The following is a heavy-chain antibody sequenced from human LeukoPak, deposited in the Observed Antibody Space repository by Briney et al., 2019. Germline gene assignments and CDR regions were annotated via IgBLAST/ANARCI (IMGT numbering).Heavy chain of an antibody. CDR2: MNPNSGNT. CDR3: ARGMVYATNWFDP. J-gene: IGHJ5*02. V-gene: IGHV1-8*01. CDR1: RYTFTSYD. D-gene: IGHD2-8*01. Sequence: GASVKVFCKASRYTFTSYDINWVRQATGQGLEWMGWMNPNSGNTGYAQKFQGRVTMTRNTSISTAYMELSSLRSEDTAVYYCARGMVYATNWFDPWGQGTLVTVSS.